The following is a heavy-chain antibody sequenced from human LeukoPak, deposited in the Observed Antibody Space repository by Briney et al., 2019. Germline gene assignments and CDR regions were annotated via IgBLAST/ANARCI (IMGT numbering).Heavy chain of an antibody. CDR1: GFTFSSYG. Sequence: GGSLRLSCAASGFTFSSYGMHWVRQAPGKGLEGVAFIRYDGSNKYYADSVKGRFTISRDNAKNSLYLQMNSLRAEDTAVYYCARGDCSGGSCYLSLTTIDYWGQGTLVTVSS. J-gene: IGHJ4*02. CDR2: IRYDGSNK. CDR3: ARGDCSGGSCYLSLTTIDY. D-gene: IGHD2-15*01. V-gene: IGHV3-30*02.